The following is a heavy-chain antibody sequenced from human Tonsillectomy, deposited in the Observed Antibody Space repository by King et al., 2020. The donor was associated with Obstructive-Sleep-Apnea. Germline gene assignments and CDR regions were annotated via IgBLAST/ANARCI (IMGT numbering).Heavy chain of an antibody. V-gene: IGHV4-31*03. Sequence: QLQESGPGLVKPSQTLSLTCTVSVGSISSGGYYWSWIRQHPGKGLEWIGYIYYSGSTYYNPSLKSRVTISVDTSKNQFSLKLSSVTAADTAVYYCARGRGRGFGFPNWFDPWGQGTLVTVSS. CDR3: ARGRGRGFGFPNWFDP. D-gene: IGHD3-10*01. J-gene: IGHJ5*02. CDR1: VGSISSGGYY. CDR2: IYYSGST.